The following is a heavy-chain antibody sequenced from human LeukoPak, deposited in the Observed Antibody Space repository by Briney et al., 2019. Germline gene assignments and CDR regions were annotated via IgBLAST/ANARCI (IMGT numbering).Heavy chain of an antibody. CDR1: GFTFSSYS. Sequence: GGSLRLPCAASGFTFSSYSMNWVRQAPGKGLEWVSSISSSSTYIYYADSLKGRFTISRDNAKNSLYLQMNSLRAEDTAVYYCARGLPPAVADPPLDYWGQGTLVTVSS. J-gene: IGHJ4*02. V-gene: IGHV3-21*01. CDR3: ARGLPPAVADPPLDY. D-gene: IGHD6-19*01. CDR2: ISSSSTYI.